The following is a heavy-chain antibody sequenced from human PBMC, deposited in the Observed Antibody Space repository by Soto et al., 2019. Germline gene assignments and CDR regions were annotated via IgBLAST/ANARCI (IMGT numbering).Heavy chain of an antibody. CDR3: SRRLEV. J-gene: IGHJ6*04. V-gene: IGHV3-7*05. CDR1: GFTFSSSW. Sequence: EVQVVESGGGLVQPGGSLRLSCAASGFTFSSSWMDWVRQTPGKGLEWVANIGHDGGEKYYVDSVKGRFTISRDNAKNSLYLQMTSLRVEDTAVYFCSRRLEVWGKGTTVTVSS. CDR2: IGHDGGEK.